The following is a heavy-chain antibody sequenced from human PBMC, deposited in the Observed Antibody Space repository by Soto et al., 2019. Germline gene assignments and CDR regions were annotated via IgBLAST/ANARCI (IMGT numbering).Heavy chain of an antibody. CDR1: GYTFTSYA. CDR3: ARSIVVVTALDYWYFDL. Sequence: ASVKVSCKASGYTFTSYAMHWVRQAPGQRLEWMGWINAGNGNTKYSQKFQGRVTITRDTSASTAYMELSSLRSEDTAVYYCARSIVVVTALDYWYFDLWGRGTLVTVSS. J-gene: IGHJ2*01. D-gene: IGHD2-21*02. V-gene: IGHV1-3*01. CDR2: INAGNGNT.